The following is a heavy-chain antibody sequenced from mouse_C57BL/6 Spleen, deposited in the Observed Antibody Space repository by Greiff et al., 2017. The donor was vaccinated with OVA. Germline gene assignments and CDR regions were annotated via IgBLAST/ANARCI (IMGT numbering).Heavy chain of an antibody. J-gene: IGHJ4*01. Sequence: VQLQQSGAELVRPGASVKLSCTASGFNIKDYYMHWVKQRPEQGLEWIGRIDPEDGDTEYAPKFQGKATMTADTSPNTAYLQLSSLTSEDTAVYYCTTTTVVARAMDYWGQGTSVTVSS. D-gene: IGHD1-1*01. V-gene: IGHV14-1*01. CDR3: TTTTVVARAMDY. CDR1: GFNIKDYY. CDR2: IDPEDGDT.